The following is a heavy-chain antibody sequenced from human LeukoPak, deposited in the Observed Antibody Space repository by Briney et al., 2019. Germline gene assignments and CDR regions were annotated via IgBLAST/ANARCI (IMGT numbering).Heavy chain of an antibody. CDR3: ARLYPIAAAGKKAGIDY. J-gene: IGHJ4*02. CDR1: GGSFSGYY. CDR2: INHSGST. V-gene: IGHV4-34*01. D-gene: IGHD6-13*01. Sequence: SETLSLTCAVYGGSFSGYYWSWIRQPPGKGLEWIGEINHSGSTNYNPSLKSRVTISVDTSKNQFSLKLSSVTAADTAVYYCARLYPIAAAGKKAGIDYWGQGTVVTVSS.